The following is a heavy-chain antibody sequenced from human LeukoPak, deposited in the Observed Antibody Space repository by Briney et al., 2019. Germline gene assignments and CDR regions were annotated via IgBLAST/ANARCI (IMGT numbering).Heavy chain of an antibody. CDR3: ARDLGVYYYDNSGYIDY. V-gene: IGHV3-21*01. J-gene: IGHJ4*02. D-gene: IGHD3-22*01. CDR1: GVTFSSYS. Sequence: VGSLRLSCAASGVTFSSYSMNWVRQAPGKGGGWVSSISSSSSYIYYADSVKGRITISRDNAKNSLYLQMNSLRAEDTAVYYCARDLGVYYYDNSGYIDYWGQGTLVTVSS. CDR2: ISSSSSYI.